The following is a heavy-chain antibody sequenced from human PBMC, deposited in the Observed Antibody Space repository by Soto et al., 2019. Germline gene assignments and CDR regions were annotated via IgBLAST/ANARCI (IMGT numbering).Heavy chain of an antibody. CDR2: IYHSGYT. CDR1: GGSISSGGYS. D-gene: IGHD4-17*01. J-gene: IGHJ6*02. Sequence: QLQLQESGSGLVKPSQTLSLTCAVSGGSISSGGYSWSWIRQPPGKGLEWMGYIYHSGYTYCNPSLKSRVTISVDRSKNQFSLKLSSVTAADTAVYYCARAHYGDYGYGMDVWGQGTKVTVSS. CDR3: ARAHYGDYGYGMDV. V-gene: IGHV4-30-2*01.